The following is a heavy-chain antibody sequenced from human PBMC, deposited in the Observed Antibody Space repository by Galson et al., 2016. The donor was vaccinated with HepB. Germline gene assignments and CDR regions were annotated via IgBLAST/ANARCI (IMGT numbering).Heavy chain of an antibody. CDR2: ISWDGGST. D-gene: IGHD3-3*01. CDR3: AKDRRSGRTDYYYYTYYYYYGMDV. V-gene: IGHV3-43*01. Sequence: SLRLSCAASGFTFDDYTMHWVRQAPGKGLEWVSLISWDGGSTYYADSVKGRFTISRDNSKNSLYLQMNSLRTEDTALCYCAKDRRSGRTDYYYYTYYYYYGMDVWGQGTTVTVSS. CDR1: GFTFDDYT. J-gene: IGHJ6*02.